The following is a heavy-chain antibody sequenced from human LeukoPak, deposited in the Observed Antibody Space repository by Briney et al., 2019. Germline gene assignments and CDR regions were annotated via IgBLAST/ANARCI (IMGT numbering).Heavy chain of an antibody. V-gene: IGHV1-2*02. CDR1: GYTFTDYY. J-gene: IGHJ4*02. D-gene: IGHD4-17*01. CDR2: INPNSGGT. Sequence: ASVKVSCKASGYTFTDYYMQWVRQAPGQGLEWMGWINPNSGGTNYAQKFQGRVTMTRDTSISTAYMELSRLRSDDTAVYYCARGGELYGDYFDYWGQGTLVTVSS. CDR3: ARGGELYGDYFDY.